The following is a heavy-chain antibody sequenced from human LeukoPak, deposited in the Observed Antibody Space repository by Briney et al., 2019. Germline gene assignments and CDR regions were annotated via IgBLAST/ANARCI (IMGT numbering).Heavy chain of an antibody. CDR1: GFTFSSYW. J-gene: IGHJ4*02. CDR3: ARGVYQFDY. V-gene: IGHV3-7*01. CDR2: MKQDGSEI. D-gene: IGHD3-16*02. Sequence: GGSLRLSCAASGFTFSSYWMTWVRQAPGKGLEWVAYMKQDGSEIYYVDSVKGRFTISRDHANNSLYLQMNSLRAEDTALYYCARGVYQFDYWGQGTLVTVSS.